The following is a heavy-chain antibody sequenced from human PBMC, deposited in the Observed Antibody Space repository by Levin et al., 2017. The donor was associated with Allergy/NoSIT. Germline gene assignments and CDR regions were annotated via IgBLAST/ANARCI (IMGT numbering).Heavy chain of an antibody. CDR3: AKDIESGSYFAVWFDP. D-gene: IGHD1-26*01. V-gene: IGHV3-23*01. CDR1: GFTFSSYA. Sequence: PGGSLRLSCAASGFTFSSYAMSWVRQAPGKGLEWVSAISGSGGPTYYADSVKGRFTISRDNSKNTLYLQMNSLRAEDTAVYYCAKDIESGSYFAVWFDPWGQGTLVTVSS. J-gene: IGHJ5*02. CDR2: ISGSGGPT.